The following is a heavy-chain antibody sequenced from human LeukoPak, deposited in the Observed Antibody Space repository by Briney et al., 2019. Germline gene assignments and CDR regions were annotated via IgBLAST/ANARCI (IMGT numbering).Heavy chain of an antibody. CDR1: GGSISSGGYY. D-gene: IGHD3-22*01. J-gene: IGHJ3*02. V-gene: IGHV4-31*03. Sequence: SETLSLTCTVSGGSISSGGYYWSWIRQHPGKGLEWIGYIYYSGSTYYNPSLRSRVTMSVDTSKNQFSLKLSSVTAADTAVYYCARDDGYYYDSSDYRRAFDIWGQGTMVTVSS. CDR3: ARDDGYYYDSSDYRRAFDI. CDR2: IYYSGST.